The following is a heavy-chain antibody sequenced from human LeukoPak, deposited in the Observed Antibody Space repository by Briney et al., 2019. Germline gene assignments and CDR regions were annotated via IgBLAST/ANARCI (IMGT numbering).Heavy chain of an antibody. CDR2: IYSGGST. D-gene: IGHD6-19*01. CDR3: AREKSIALAGHFDY. V-gene: IGHV3-66*01. CDR1: GFTVSSNH. Sequence: GGSLRLSCAASGFTVSSNHMSWVRQAPRKGLGWVSVIYSGGSTYYADSVKGRFTISRDNSKNTLYLQMNSLRAEDTAVYYCAREKSIALAGHFDYWGQGTLVTVSS. J-gene: IGHJ4*02.